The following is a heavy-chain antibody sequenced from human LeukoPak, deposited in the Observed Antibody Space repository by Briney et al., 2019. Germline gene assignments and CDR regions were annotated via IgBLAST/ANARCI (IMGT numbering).Heavy chain of an antibody. CDR3: AGGTTKGYYYDSSGYYTK. CDR2: IYYSGRT. D-gene: IGHD3-22*01. V-gene: IGHV4-59*12. J-gene: IGHJ4*02. CDR1: GGSINSYY. Sequence: PSETLSLTCNVSGGSINSYYWGWFRQPPGKRLESIGYIYYSGRTTYNPSLKSRVTISVDTSTNQISLQLTSVTAADTAVYFCAGGTTKGYYYDSSGYYTKWGQGTLVTVSS.